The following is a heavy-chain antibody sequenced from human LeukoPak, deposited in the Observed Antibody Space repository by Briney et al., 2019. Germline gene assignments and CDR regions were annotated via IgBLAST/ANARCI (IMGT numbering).Heavy chain of an antibody. CDR2: INHSGST. J-gene: IGHJ4*02. V-gene: IGHV4-34*01. CDR3: ARPYDYCSGGSCYYYFDY. D-gene: IGHD2-15*01. CDR1: GGSLSGYY. Sequence: SETLSLTCAVYGGSLSGYYWSWIRQPPGKGLEWIGEINHSGSTNYNPSLKSRVTISVDTSKNQFSLKLSSVTAADTAVYCCARPYDYCSGGSCYYYFDYWGQGTLVTVSS.